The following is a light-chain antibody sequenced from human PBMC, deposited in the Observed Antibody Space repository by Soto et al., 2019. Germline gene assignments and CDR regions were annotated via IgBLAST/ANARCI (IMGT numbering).Light chain of an antibody. CDR2: GAS. Sequence: EIVLPQSPGTLSLSPGARATLSCRARQSVSSSYLAWYQQKPGQAPRLLIYGASTRATGIPARFSGSGSGTEFTLTISSLQSEDFAVYYCQQYNNWPPWTVGQGTKVDIK. CDR3: QQYNNWPPWT. J-gene: IGKJ1*01. V-gene: IGKV3-15*01. CDR1: QSVSSSY.